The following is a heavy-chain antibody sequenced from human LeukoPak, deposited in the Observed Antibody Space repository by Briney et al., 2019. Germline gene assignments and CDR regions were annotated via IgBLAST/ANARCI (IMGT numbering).Heavy chain of an antibody. Sequence: SETLSLTCTVSGGSISSSSYYWSWIRQPPGKGLEWIGYIYYSGSTNYNPSLKSRVTISVDTSKNQFSLKLSSVTAADTAVYYCARAKGGDSSGYYFYAFDIWGQGTMVTVSS. CDR2: IYYSGST. D-gene: IGHD3-22*01. V-gene: IGHV4-61*01. J-gene: IGHJ3*02. CDR1: GGSISSSSYY. CDR3: ARAKGGDSSGYYFYAFDI.